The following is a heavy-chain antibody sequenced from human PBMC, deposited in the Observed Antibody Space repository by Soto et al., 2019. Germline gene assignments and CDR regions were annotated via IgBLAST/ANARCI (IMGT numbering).Heavy chain of an antibody. D-gene: IGHD1-1*01. CDR2: IYATGTT. CDR3: VRDGTKTLRDWLDS. J-gene: IGHJ5*01. CDR1: GASSRGFD. V-gene: IGHV4-4*07. Sequence: ETLSLTDAVSGASSRGFDWSWIRKSAGKGLEWIGRIYATGTTDYNPSLKSRVMMSVDTSKKQFSLKLTSVTAADTAVYYCVRDGTKTLRDWLDSWGQGISFTVSS.